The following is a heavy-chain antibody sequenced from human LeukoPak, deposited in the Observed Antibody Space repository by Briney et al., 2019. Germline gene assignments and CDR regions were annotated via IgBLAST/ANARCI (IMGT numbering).Heavy chain of an antibody. CDR2: INHSGST. J-gene: IGHJ6*02. Sequence: SETLSLTCAVYGGSFSGYYWSWIRQPPGKGLEWIGEINHSGSTNYNPSLKSRVTISVDTSKNQFSLKLSSVTAADTATYYCARDPAGTAYTGGGIDVWGQGTTVTVSS. D-gene: IGHD1-7*01. CDR3: ARDPAGTAYTGGGIDV. V-gene: IGHV4-34*01. CDR1: GGSFSGYY.